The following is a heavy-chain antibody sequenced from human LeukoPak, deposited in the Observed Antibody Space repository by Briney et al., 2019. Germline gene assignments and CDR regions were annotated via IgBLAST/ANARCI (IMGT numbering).Heavy chain of an antibody. V-gene: IGHV3-11*01. D-gene: IGHD3-16*01. J-gene: IGHJ4*02. CDR2: ITSGGAST. Sequence: GGSLRLSCDASGFSISDYYMSWIRRSPGKGLEWISYITSGGASTNYADSVKGRFTISRDKAKNSVALQLNSLRAEDTAVYYCTRQRRGTYYAFDSWGQGTLVTVSS. CDR3: TRQRRGTYYAFDS. CDR1: GFSISDYY.